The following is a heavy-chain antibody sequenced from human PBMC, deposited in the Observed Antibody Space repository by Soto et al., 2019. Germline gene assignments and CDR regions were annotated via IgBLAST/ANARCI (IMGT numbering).Heavy chain of an antibody. D-gene: IGHD2-8*01. V-gene: IGHV3-30*18. CDR1: GFTFSSYG. CDR2: ISYDGSNK. CDR3: AKDSSLDQLVLMVYAGLGYYGMDV. J-gene: IGHJ6*02. Sequence: PGGSLRLSCAASGFTFSSYGMHWVRQAPGKGLEWVAVISYDGSNKYYADSVKGRFTISRDNSKNTLYLQMNSLRAEDTAVYYCAKDSSLDQLVLMVYAGLGYYGMDVWGQGTTVTV.